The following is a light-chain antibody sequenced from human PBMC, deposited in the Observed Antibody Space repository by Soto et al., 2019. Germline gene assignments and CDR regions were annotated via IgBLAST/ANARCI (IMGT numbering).Light chain of an antibody. J-gene: IGKJ5*01. CDR2: GAS. Sequence: EIVMTQSPATLSVSPGERATLSCRAGQSVSSNLAWYQQKPGQAPRLLIYGASTRATGIPARFSGSGSGTEFTLTISSLQSEDFAVYFCQQYKNWPPITFGQGTRLEIK. V-gene: IGKV3-15*01. CDR1: QSVSSN. CDR3: QQYKNWPPIT.